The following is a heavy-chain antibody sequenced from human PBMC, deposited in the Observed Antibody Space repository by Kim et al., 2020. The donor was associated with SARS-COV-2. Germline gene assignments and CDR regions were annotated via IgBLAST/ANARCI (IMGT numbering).Heavy chain of an antibody. D-gene: IGHD6-6*01. CDR3: ARDEYSSSSGAFDI. J-gene: IGHJ3*02. V-gene: IGHV4-61*01. Sequence: SETLSLTCTVSGGSVSSGSYYWSWIRQPPGKGLEWIGYIYYSGSTNYNPSLKSRVTISVDTSKNQFSLKLSSVTAADTAVYYCARDEYSSSSGAFDIWGQGTMVTVSS. CDR1: GGSVSSGSYY. CDR2: IYYSGST.